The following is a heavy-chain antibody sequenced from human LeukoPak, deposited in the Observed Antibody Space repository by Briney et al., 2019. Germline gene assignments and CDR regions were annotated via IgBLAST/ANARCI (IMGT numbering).Heavy chain of an antibody. CDR2: ISGSGGST. D-gene: IGHD3-22*01. Sequence: GGSLRLSCAVSGITLSNYGMSWVRQAPGKGLEWVAGISGSGGSTYYADSVKGRFTNSRDNSKNTLYLQMISLRAEDTAVYFCAKRGVVIRVILVGFHKEAYYFDSWGQGALVTVSS. CDR1: GITLSNYG. CDR3: AKRGVVIRVILVGFHKEAYYFDS. J-gene: IGHJ4*02. V-gene: IGHV3-23*01.